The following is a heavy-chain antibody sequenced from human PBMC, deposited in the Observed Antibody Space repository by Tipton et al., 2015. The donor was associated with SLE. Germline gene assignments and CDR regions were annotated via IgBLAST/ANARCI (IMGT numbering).Heavy chain of an antibody. J-gene: IGHJ4*02. CDR1: GGSISSYY. D-gene: IGHD3-10*01. CDR2: IYYSGST. Sequence: LRLSCTVSGGSISSYYWTWIRQPPGKGLEWIGYIYYSGSTNYNPSLKSRVTISVDTSRNQLSLKVTSVTAADAAVYYCARANGAGSTTTLFDYWGQGALVAVSS. V-gene: IGHV4-59*08. CDR3: ARANGAGSTTTLFDY.